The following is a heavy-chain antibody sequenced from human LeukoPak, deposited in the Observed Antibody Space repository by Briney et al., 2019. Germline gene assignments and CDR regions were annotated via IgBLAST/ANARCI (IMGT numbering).Heavy chain of an antibody. Sequence: SETLSLTCTVSGYSISSGYYWGWIRQPPGKGLEWIGSIYESGSTYYNPSLKSRVIISVDTSKNQFSLKLSSVIAADTAVYYCARLTSDITMVRGVTPEYYYMDVWGKGTTVTISS. V-gene: IGHV4-38-2*02. CDR2: IYESGST. J-gene: IGHJ6*03. D-gene: IGHD3-10*01. CDR1: GYSISSGYY. CDR3: ARLTSDITMVRGVTPEYYYMDV.